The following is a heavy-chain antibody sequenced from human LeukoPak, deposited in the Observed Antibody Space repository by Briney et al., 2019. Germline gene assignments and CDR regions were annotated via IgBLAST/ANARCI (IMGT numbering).Heavy chain of an antibody. J-gene: IGHJ6*02. CDR1: GGTFSSYA. CDR3: AREQGNRITGTMGSDTDV. Sequence: ASVTVSCKASGGTFSSYAISWVRQAPGQGLEWMGRINPNSGGTNYAQKFQGRVTMTRDTSISTAYMELSRLRSDDTAVYYCAREQGNRITGTMGSDTDVWGQGTTVTVSS. CDR2: INPNSGGT. D-gene: IGHD1/OR15-1a*01. V-gene: IGHV1-2*06.